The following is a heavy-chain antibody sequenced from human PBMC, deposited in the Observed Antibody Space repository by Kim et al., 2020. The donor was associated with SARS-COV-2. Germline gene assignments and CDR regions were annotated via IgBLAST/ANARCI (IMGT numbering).Heavy chain of an antibody. Sequence: GGSLRLSCAASGFSSSNYYVNWVRQRPGKGLEWVSRISSDGGGGVTYYADSVRGRFTMSRNSAENTVDLQMNSLSAEDTAVHFCARGIFRDGFDVWGQGTTVSVSS. D-gene: IGHD2-15*01. CDR2: ISSDGGGGVT. V-gene: IGHV3-74*01. CDR3: ARGIFRDGFDV. CDR1: GFSSSNYY. J-gene: IGHJ6*02.